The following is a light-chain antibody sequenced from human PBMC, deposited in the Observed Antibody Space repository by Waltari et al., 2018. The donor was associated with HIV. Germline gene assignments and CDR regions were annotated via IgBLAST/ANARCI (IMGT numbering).Light chain of an antibody. CDR3: AVLDDTLGGGI. CDR2: RDK. V-gene: IGLV1-47*01. Sequence: QSVLTQPPSASGTPGQKVTISCSGGTANIGANFVFWFQQFPGTAPKLLIYRDKLGLSGVPTRCSGSKSDTSASLTISGLRSDDEAQYFCAVLDDTLGGGILGGGTKLTVL. J-gene: IGLJ2*01. CDR1: TANIGANF.